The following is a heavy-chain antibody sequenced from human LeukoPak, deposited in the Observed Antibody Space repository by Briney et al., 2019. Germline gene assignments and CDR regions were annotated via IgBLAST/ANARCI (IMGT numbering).Heavy chain of an antibody. J-gene: IGHJ5*02. D-gene: IGHD1-26*01. CDR3: ARHSVGVSTFDP. V-gene: IGHV4-39*01. CDR1: GGSISSTSYY. Sequence: SETLSLTCTVSGGSISSTSYYWGWIRQPPGKGLEWIGSVYHTGTTYYNPSLKSRVTISADTSKNHFSLKLSSVTAADTAVYYCARHSVGVSTFDPLGQGTLVTVSS. CDR2: VYHTGTT.